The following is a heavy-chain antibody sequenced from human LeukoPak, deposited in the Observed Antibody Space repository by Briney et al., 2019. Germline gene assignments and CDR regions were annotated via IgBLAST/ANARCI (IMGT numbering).Heavy chain of an antibody. V-gene: IGHV3-7*04. CDR1: GFIFSSYW. J-gene: IGHJ3*02. CDR3: ARDNRDVTDAFDI. Sequence: GGSLRLSCAASGFIFSSYWMSWVRQAPGKGLGWVANIKQDGSEKDYVDSVKGRFTISRDNAQSSLYLQMNRLRAEDTAVYYCARDNRDVTDAFDIWGQGTLVTVSS. CDR2: IKQDGSEK. D-gene: IGHD3-10*01.